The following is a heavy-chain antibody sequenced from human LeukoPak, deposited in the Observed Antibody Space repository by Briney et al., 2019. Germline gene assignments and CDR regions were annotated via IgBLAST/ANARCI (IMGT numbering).Heavy chain of an antibody. CDR3: ARDNGLFGELLGSWGAFDI. V-gene: IGHV3-11*04. J-gene: IGHJ3*02. CDR1: GFTFSDYY. CDR2: ISSSGSTI. D-gene: IGHD3-10*02. Sequence: SLRLSRAASGFTFSDYYMSWSRQAPREGLWWGSYISSSGSTIYYADSVKGRFTISRDKAKNSLYLQMHSLRAEDTAVYYCARDNGLFGELLGSWGAFDIWGQETMVTVSS.